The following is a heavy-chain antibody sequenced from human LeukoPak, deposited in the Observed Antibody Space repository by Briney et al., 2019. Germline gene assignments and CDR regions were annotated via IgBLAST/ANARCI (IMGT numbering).Heavy chain of an antibody. V-gene: IGHV4-30-2*01. Sequence: TLSLTCAVSGGSISSGGYSWSWIRQPPGKGLEWIGYIYHSGSTYYNPSLKSRVTISVDRSKNQFSLKLSSVTAADTAVYYCARGGCSSTSCYVPGDAFDIWGQGTMVTVSS. CDR2: IYHSGST. J-gene: IGHJ3*02. CDR3: ARGGCSSTSCYVPGDAFDI. CDR1: GGSISSGGYS. D-gene: IGHD2-2*01.